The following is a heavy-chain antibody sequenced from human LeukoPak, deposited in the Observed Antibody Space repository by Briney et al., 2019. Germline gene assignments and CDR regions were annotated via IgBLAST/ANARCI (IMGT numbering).Heavy chain of an antibody. V-gene: IGHV1-24*01. D-gene: IGHD3-3*01. CDR3: ATDPSAYYGFWSGPATY. J-gene: IGHJ4*02. CDR2: FDPEDGET. CDR1: GYTLTELS. Sequence: GASVKVSCKVSGYTLTELSMHWVRQAPGKGLEWMGGFDPEDGETIYAQKFQGRVTMTEDTSTDAAYMELSSLRSEDTAVYYCATDPSAYYGFWSGPATYWGQGTLVTVSS.